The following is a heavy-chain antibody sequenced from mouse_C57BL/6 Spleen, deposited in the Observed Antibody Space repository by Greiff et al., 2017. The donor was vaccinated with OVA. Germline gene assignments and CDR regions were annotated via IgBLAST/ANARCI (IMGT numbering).Heavy chain of an antibody. J-gene: IGHJ3*01. Sequence: EVQLVESGAELVRPGASVKLSCTASGFNIKDDYMHWVKQRPEQGLEWIGWIDPENGDTEYASKFQGKATITADTSSNTAYLQLSSLTSEDTAVYYCTTEGLLPPWFAYWGQGTLVTVSA. CDR3: TTEGLLPPWFAY. D-gene: IGHD2-3*01. V-gene: IGHV14-4*01. CDR1: GFNIKDDY. CDR2: IDPENGDT.